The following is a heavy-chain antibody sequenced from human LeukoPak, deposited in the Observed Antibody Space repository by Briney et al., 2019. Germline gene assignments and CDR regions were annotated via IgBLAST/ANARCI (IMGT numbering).Heavy chain of an antibody. Sequence: GASVKVSCKASGGTFSSYAISWVRQAPGQGLEWMGRIIPILGIANYAQKFQGRVTITADKSTSTAYMELNSLRSEDTAVYYCAREGYYYDSSGYYYLDYWGQGTLVTVSS. J-gene: IGHJ4*02. D-gene: IGHD3-22*01. CDR1: GGTFSSYA. CDR2: IIPILGIA. CDR3: AREGYYYDSSGYYYLDY. V-gene: IGHV1-69*04.